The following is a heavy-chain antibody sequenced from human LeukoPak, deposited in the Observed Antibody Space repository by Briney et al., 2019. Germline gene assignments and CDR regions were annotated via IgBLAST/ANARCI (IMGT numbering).Heavy chain of an antibody. Sequence: SVKVSCKASGGTFSSYAISWVRQAPGQGLEWMGRIIPILGIANYAQKFQGRDTITADKSTSTAYMELSSLRSEDTAVYYCARDDKRYCSSTSCPLDYWGQGTLVTVSS. V-gene: IGHV1-69*04. CDR3: ARDDKRYCSSTSCPLDY. J-gene: IGHJ4*02. CDR1: GGTFSSYA. CDR2: IIPILGIA. D-gene: IGHD2-2*01.